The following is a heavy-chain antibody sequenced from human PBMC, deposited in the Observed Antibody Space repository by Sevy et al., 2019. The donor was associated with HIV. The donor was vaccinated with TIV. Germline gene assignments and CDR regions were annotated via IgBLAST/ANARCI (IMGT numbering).Heavy chain of an antibody. CDR3: AREGPWSNSSDY. V-gene: IGHV4-31*03. J-gene: IGHJ4*01. Sequence: SETLSLTCTVSGGSISSGGYYWSWIRQHPGKGLEWIGYIYYSGSTYYNPSLKSRVTISVDTSKNQFSLKLSSVTAADTAVYYCAREGPWSNSSDYWGHGTLVTVSS. D-gene: IGHD3-3*01. CDR2: IYYSGST. CDR1: GGSISSGGYY.